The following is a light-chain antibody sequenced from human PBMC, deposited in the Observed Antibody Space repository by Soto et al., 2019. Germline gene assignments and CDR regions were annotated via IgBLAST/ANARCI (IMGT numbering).Light chain of an antibody. CDR3: QTWGSGPVV. J-gene: IGLJ2*01. Sequence: QSVLTQSPSASASLGASVKLTCTLSSGHSSYAIAWHQQQPEKGPRYLMKLNSDGSHSKGDGIPDRFSGSSSGAERYLTIPSLQSEDVADYYCQTWGSGPVVFGGGTKLTVL. CDR2: LNSDGSH. CDR1: SGHSSYA. V-gene: IGLV4-69*01.